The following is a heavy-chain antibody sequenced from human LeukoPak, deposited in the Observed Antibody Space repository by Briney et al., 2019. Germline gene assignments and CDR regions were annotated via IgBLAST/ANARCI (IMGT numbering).Heavy chain of an antibody. Sequence: GGSLRLSCAASGFTFSNYAMSWVRQTPGKGLEWVSSISGSGDSTYYADSVKGRFTISRDNSKNTLYLQMNSLRAEDTAVYYCAKGDSSGWYEGNWFDPWGQGTLVTVSS. CDR1: GFTFSNYA. CDR3: AKGDSSGWYEGNWFDP. D-gene: IGHD6-19*01. J-gene: IGHJ5*02. CDR2: ISGSGDST. V-gene: IGHV3-23*01.